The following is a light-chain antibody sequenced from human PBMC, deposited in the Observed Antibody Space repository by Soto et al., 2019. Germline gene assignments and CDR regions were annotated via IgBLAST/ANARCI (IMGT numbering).Light chain of an antibody. CDR1: ISDVGSYNL. V-gene: IGLV2-23*01. Sequence: QSVLTQPASVSGSPGQSITISCTGPISDVGSYNLVSWYQQHPGKAPKLMIYEGSKRPSGVSNRFSGSKSGNTASLTISGLQAEDEADYYCCSYAGSSTYVFGTGTHLTVL. J-gene: IGLJ1*01. CDR2: EGS. CDR3: CSYAGSSTYV.